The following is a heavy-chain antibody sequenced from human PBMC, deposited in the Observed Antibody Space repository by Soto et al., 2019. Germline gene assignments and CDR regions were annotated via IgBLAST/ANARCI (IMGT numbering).Heavy chain of an antibody. CDR2: IYYSGST. Sequence: QVQRQESGPGLVKPSQTLSLTCTVSGGSISSGDYYWSWIRQPPGKGLEWIGYIYYSGSTYYNPSLKSRVTISVDTSKNQFSLKLSSVTAADTAVYYCARSSVSSGSEYYFDYWGQGTLVTVSS. V-gene: IGHV4-30-4*01. CDR1: GGSISSGDYY. CDR3: ARSSVSSGSEYYFDY. D-gene: IGHD3-22*01. J-gene: IGHJ4*02.